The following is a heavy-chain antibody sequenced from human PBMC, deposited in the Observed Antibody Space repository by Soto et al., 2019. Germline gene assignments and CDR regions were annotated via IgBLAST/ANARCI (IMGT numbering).Heavy chain of an antibody. J-gene: IGHJ5*02. CDR3: AREGSIVATAENWFDP. Sequence: QVQLVQSGAEVKKPGASVKVSCKASGYTFTGYYMHWVRQAPGQGLEWMGWINPNSGGTNYAQKFEGWVTMTRDTSISTAYMELSRLRSDDTAVYYCAREGSIVATAENWFDPWGQGTLVTVSS. CDR1: GYTFTGYY. CDR2: INPNSGGT. V-gene: IGHV1-2*04. D-gene: IGHD5-12*01.